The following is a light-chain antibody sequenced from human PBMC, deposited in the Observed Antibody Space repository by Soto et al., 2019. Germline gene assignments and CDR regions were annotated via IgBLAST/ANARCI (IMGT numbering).Light chain of an antibody. V-gene: IGKV3-20*01. CDR2: GAS. Sequence: EIVLAQSPGTLSLSPGERATLSCRASQSVSSSFLAWYQKKPGQAPRLLIYGASSRATGIPDRFSGSGSGTDFTLTISRLEPEDFAVYYCQQYDSSPPTFGQGTRLEIK. CDR1: QSVSSSF. J-gene: IGKJ5*01. CDR3: QQYDSSPPT.